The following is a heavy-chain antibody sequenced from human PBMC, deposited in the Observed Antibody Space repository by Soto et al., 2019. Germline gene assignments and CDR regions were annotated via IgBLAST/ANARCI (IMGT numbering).Heavy chain of an antibody. J-gene: IGHJ3*02. CDR1: GFTFSSYA. V-gene: IGHV3-23*01. D-gene: IGHD2-15*01. CDR2: ISGSGGST. CDR3: AKARRMRYCSGGSCYVGAFDI. Sequence: EVQLLESGGGLVQPGGSLRLSCAASGFTFSSYAMSWVRQAPGKGLEWVSAISGSGGSTYYADSVKGRFTISRDNSKNTLYLQMNSLGAEDTAVYYCAKARRMRYCSGGSCYVGAFDIWGQGTMVTVSS.